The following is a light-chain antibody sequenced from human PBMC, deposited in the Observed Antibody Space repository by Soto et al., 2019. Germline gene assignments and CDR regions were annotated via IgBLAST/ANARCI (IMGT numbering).Light chain of an antibody. Sequence: EILLTQSPPTLSVSPGEGATLSCRASENINRNLAWYQQKPGQAPRLLIYDASTRATGIPARYSGSGSVTEFTLTISSLQSEDFGVYYCQQYNTWPPFGHGTKVEIK. J-gene: IGKJ1*01. CDR3: QQYNTWPP. CDR1: ENINRN. V-gene: IGKV3-15*01. CDR2: DAS.